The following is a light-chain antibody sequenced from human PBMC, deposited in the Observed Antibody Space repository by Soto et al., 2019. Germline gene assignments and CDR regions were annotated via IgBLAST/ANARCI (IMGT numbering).Light chain of an antibody. CDR3: QHYNSYPLT. V-gene: IGKV1-5*01. CDR2: DVS. J-gene: IGKJ5*01. CDR1: QSISSY. Sequence: DIQMTQSTSSLSASVGDRITITCRASQSISSYLNWYQQKPGKAPKFLIYDVSTLESGVPSRFSGSGSGTEFTLTISSLQPDDFATYYCQHYNSYPLTFGQGTRLEIK.